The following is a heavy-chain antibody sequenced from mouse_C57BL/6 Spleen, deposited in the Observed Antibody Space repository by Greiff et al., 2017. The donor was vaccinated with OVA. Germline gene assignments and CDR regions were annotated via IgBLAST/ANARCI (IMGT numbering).Heavy chain of an antibody. J-gene: IGHJ1*03. D-gene: IGHD2-4*01. CDR1: GYTFTTYP. V-gene: IGHV1-47*01. Sequence: QVHVKQSGAELVKPGASVKMSCKASGYTFTTYPIEWMKQNHGKSLEWIGNFHPYNDDTKYNEKFKGKATLTVEKSSSTVYLELSRLTSDDSAVYYCARGDYGGWYFDVWGTGTTVTVSS. CDR2: FHPYNDDT. CDR3: ARGDYGGWYFDV.